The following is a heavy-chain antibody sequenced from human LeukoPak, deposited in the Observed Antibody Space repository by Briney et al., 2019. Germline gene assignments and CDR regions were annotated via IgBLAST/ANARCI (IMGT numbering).Heavy chain of an antibody. Sequence: ASVKVSCKASGYTFTSYGISWVRQAPGQGLEWMGWISVYNGNTNYAQKFQGRVTITADESTSTAYMELSSLRSEDTAVYYCARTYYDFWSGYYYYYMDVWGKGTTVTVSS. CDR1: GYTFTSYG. J-gene: IGHJ6*03. V-gene: IGHV1-18*01. CDR3: ARTYYDFWSGYYYYYMDV. CDR2: ISVYNGNT. D-gene: IGHD3-3*01.